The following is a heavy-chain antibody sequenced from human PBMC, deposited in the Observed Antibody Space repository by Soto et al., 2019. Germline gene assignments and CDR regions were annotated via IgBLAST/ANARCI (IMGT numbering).Heavy chain of an antibody. V-gene: IGHV3-74*01. Sequence: EGQLVESGGGLVQPGGSLRLSFTASGLTFGTYWMHWVRQAPGKGLAWISRLNSGATTANYADSVRGRCTISRDNAKNTVYLQLNSLRDEDTAVYYCARGVPGYYAVDVWGQGTTVTVSS. CDR1: GLTFGTYW. CDR2: LNSGATTA. J-gene: IGHJ6*02. CDR3: ARGVPGYYAVDV.